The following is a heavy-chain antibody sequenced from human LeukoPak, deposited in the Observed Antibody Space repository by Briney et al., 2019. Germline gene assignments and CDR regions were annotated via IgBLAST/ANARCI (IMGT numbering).Heavy chain of an antibody. CDR3: AFTRGYYDY. J-gene: IGHJ4*02. CDR1: GGSISSCSYY. V-gene: IGHV4-39*01. CDR2: IYYSGST. Sequence: SETLSLTCTVSGGSISSCSYYWGWIRQPPGKGLEWIGSIYYSGSTYYNPSLKSRVTISVDTSKNQFSLKLSSVTAADTAVYYCAFTRGYYDYWGQGTLVTVSS.